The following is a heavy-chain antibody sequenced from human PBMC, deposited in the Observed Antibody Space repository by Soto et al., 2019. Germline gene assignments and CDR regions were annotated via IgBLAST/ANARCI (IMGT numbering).Heavy chain of an antibody. D-gene: IGHD3-9*01. V-gene: IGHV3-30*19. CDR1: GFTFSSYG. J-gene: IGHJ3*02. Sequence: QVQLVESGGGVVQPGRSLRLSCAASGFTFSSYGMHWVRQAPGKGLEWVAVIWYDGSNKYYADSVKGRFTISRDNSKNTLYLQMNSLRAEDTAVYYCARGSYDILTGLYYGHDAFDIWGQGTMVTVSS. CDR3: ARGSYDILTGLYYGHDAFDI. CDR2: IWYDGSNK.